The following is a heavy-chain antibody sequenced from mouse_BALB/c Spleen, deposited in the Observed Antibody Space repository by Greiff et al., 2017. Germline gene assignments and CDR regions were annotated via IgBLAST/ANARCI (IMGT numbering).Heavy chain of an antibody. Sequence: EVQRVESGGGLVQPGGSLKLSCAASGFTFSSYGMSWVRQTPDKRLELVATINSNGGSTYYPDSVKGRFTISRDNAKNTLYLQMSSLKSEDTAMYYCARDWDDYFDYWGQGTTLTVSS. CDR1: GFTFSSYG. V-gene: IGHV5-6-3*01. D-gene: IGHD4-1*01. CDR3: ARDWDDYFDY. CDR2: INSNGGST. J-gene: IGHJ2*01.